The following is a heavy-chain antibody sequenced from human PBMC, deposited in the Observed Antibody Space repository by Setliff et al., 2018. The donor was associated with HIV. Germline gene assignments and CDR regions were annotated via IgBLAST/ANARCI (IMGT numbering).Heavy chain of an antibody. V-gene: IGHV3-23*01. CDR2: ISSSGGST. D-gene: IGHD3-22*01. CDR1: GFTFSSYA. Sequence: SGGSLRLSCAASGFTFSSYAMSWVRQAPGKGLDWVSAISSSGGSTYYADSVKGRFTISRDNSKNTLYLQMNSLRAEDTAVYYCAKGYYYDSGGGRVRAFDIWGQGTMVTVS. CDR3: AKGYYYDSGGGRVRAFDI. J-gene: IGHJ3*02.